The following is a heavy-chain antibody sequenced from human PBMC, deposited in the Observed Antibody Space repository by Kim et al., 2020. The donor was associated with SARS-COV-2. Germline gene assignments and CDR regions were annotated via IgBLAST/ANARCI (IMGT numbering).Heavy chain of an antibody. D-gene: IGHD3-22*01. CDR2: IYYSGST. V-gene: IGHV4-59*01. Sequence: SETLSLTCTVSGGSISSYYWSWIRQPPGKGLEWIGYIYYSGSTNYNPSLKSRVTISVDTSKNQFSLKLSSVTAADTAVYYCARAPYYYDSSGYYLWGQGTLVTVSS. CDR1: GGSISSYY. J-gene: IGHJ4*02. CDR3: ARAPYYYDSSGYYL.